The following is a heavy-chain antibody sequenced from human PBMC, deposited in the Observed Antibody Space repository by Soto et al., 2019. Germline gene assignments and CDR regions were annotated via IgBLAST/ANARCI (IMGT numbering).Heavy chain of an antibody. J-gene: IGHJ4*02. CDR3: AHITLVTIIDS. D-gene: IGHD2-21*02. Sequence: QITLEESGPTLAKPTQTLTLTCTFSGFSLTTSGVGVGWIRQPPGKALEWLALIYWNENKRFSPSLKTRITITKDTSKNQVVLTMTNMDPVDTATYYCAHITLVTIIDSWGQRTLVTVSS. CDR2: IYWNENK. CDR1: GFSLTTSGVG. V-gene: IGHV2-5*01.